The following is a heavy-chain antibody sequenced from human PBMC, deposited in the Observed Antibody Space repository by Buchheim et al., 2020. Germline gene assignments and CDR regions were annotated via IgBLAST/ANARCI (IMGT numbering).Heavy chain of an antibody. CDR1: GGSISSSSYY. D-gene: IGHD3-10*01. CDR3: AVSKGSGSYYPDGFDP. J-gene: IGHJ5*02. CDR2: IYYSGST. Sequence: QLQLQESGPGLVKPSETLSLTCTVSGGSISSSSYYWGWIRQPPGKGLEWIGSIYYSGSTYYNPSLKSRVTISVDTSKNHVSLKLSSVTAADTAVYYCAVSKGSGSYYPDGFDPWGQGTL. V-gene: IGHV4-39*01.